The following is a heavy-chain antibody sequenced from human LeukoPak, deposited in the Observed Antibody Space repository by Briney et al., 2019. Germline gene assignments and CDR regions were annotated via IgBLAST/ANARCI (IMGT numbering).Heavy chain of an antibody. V-gene: IGHV3-7*01. CDR2: IKPDGSDK. Sequence: GWSLRLSCAASAFSFSSSWMDWVRQAPGKGLEWVANIKPDGSDKFYVDSVKGRFTISRDNAKDSLYLEMDSLRVEDTALYYCSRSLNSWGQGALVTVSS. J-gene: IGHJ5*02. CDR3: SRSLNS. CDR1: AFSFSSSW.